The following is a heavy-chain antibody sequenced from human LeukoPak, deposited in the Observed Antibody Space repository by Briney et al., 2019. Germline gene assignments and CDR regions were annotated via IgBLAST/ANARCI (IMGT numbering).Heavy chain of an antibody. J-gene: IGHJ4*02. CDR2: INPSGGST. D-gene: IGHD6-19*01. CDR3: ASGHSSGWYVVY. CDR1: GYTFTSYY. Sequence: ASVKVSCKASGYTFTSYYMHWVRQAPGQGLEWMGIINPSGGSTSYAQKFQGRVTMTRDTSTSTVYMEPSSLRSEDTAVYYCASGHSSGWYVVYWGQGTLVTVSS. V-gene: IGHV1-46*01.